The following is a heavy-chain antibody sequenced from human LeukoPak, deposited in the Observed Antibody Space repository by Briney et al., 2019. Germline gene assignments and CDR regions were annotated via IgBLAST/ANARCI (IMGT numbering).Heavy chain of an antibody. CDR3: AELGITMIGGV. CDR1: RFTFSSYE. Sequence: GGSLRLSCAASRFTFSSYEMNWLRQAPGKGLVGFTYISTSGSHICYADSVKGRFTISRDNAKNSLYLQMNSLRAEDTAVYYCAELGITMIGGVWGKGTTVTISS. J-gene: IGHJ6*04. CDR2: ISTSGSHI. V-gene: IGHV3-48*03. D-gene: IGHD3-10*02.